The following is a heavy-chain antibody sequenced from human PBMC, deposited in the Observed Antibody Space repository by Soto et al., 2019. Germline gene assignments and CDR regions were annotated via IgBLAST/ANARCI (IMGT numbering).Heavy chain of an antibody. Sequence: EVQLVESGGGLIQPGGSLRLSCAVSGFTVSNNYMSWVRQAPGKGLEGVSVIYSGGYTAYGDSVKGRFTISRDNSKNNLSLQNNGLGPADPAVFYWGTPPGGGGYWGQGTLVTVSS. CDR3: GTPPGGGGY. D-gene: IGHD3-10*01. CDR1: GFTVSNNY. J-gene: IGHJ4*02. CDR2: IYSGGYT. V-gene: IGHV3-53*01.